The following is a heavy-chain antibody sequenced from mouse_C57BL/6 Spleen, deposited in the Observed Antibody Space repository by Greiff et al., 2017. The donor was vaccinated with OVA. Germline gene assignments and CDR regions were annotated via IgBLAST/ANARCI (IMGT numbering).Heavy chain of an antibody. CDR1: GFNIKDDY. CDR2: FDPENGDT. V-gene: IGHV14-4*01. Sequence: VQLQQSGAELVRPGASVKLSCTASGFNIKDDYMHWVKQRPEQGLEWIGWFDPENGDTEYASKFQGKATITADTSSNTAYLQLSSLTSEDTAVYYCTLITTVVAPFDYWGQGTTLTVSS. D-gene: IGHD1-1*01. J-gene: IGHJ2*01. CDR3: TLITTVVAPFDY.